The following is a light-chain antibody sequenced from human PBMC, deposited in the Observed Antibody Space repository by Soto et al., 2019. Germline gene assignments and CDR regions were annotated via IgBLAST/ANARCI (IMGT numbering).Light chain of an antibody. CDR3: QQYGSSPVT. CDR2: GAS. Sequence: EIVLTQSPGTLSLSPGERATLSCRASQSVGSSYLAWYQQKPGQAPRLLIYGASSRATGIPDRFSGSGSGTDFTLTISRLEPEDFAVYYCQQYGSSPVTFGQGTKLEIK. CDR1: QSVGSSY. J-gene: IGKJ2*01. V-gene: IGKV3-20*01.